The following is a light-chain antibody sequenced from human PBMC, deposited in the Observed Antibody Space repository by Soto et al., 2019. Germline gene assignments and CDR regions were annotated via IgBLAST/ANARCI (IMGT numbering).Light chain of an antibody. CDR2: SNN. CDR1: SSNIGSNY. V-gene: IGLV1-47*02. Sequence: QSVLTQPPSASGTPGQRVTISCSGSSSNIGSNYVYWYQQLPGTAPKLLIYSNNQRPSWVPARFSGSKSGTSASLAISGLRSEDEADYYCAAWDDSLSGHWVFGGGTKVTVL. J-gene: IGLJ3*02. CDR3: AAWDDSLSGHWV.